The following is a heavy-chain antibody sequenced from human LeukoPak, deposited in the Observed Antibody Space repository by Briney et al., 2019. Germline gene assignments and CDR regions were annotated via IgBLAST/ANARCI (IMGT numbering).Heavy chain of an antibody. CDR3: ATRIAAAGPFDY. CDR1: GFTVSSNY. Sequence: GGSLRLSCAASGFTVSSNYMSWVRQAPGRGLEWVSVIYSGGSTYYADSVKGRFTTSRHNSKNTLYLQMNSLRAEDTAVYYCATRIAAAGPFDYWGQGTLVTVSS. D-gene: IGHD6-13*01. J-gene: IGHJ4*02. V-gene: IGHV3-53*04. CDR2: IYSGGST.